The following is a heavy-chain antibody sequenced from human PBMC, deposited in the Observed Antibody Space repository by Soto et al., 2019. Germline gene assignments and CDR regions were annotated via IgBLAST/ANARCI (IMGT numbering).Heavy chain of an antibody. CDR1: GGSISSGGYY. Sequence: SETLSLTCTVSGGSISSGGYYWSWIRQHPGKGLEWIGYIFYSGSTYYNPSLKSRVSISVDTSKNQFSLNLSSVTAADTAVYYCARVDTSMGATCVSYWGQGTLVTVSS. CDR3: ARVDTSMGATCVSY. V-gene: IGHV4-31*03. J-gene: IGHJ4*02. D-gene: IGHD1-26*01. CDR2: IFYSGST.